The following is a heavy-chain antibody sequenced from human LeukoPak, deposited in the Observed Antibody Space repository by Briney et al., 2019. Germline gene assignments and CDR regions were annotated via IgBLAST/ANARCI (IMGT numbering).Heavy chain of an antibody. CDR3: AKDLNRGNDWYFDL. D-gene: IGHD2/OR15-2a*01. Sequence: QPGGSLRLSCAASGFTFSDSAMTWVRQAPGKGLDWVSLISFSGANSYYADSVKGRFTISRDNSKDTLFLQMNSLRAEDTAIYYCAKDLNRGNDWYFDLWGRGTLVTVSS. J-gene: IGHJ2*01. CDR2: ISFSGANS. V-gene: IGHV3-23*01. CDR1: GFTFSDSA.